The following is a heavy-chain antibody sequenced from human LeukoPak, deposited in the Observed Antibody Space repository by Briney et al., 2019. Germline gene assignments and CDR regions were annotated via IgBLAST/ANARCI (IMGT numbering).Heavy chain of an antibody. V-gene: IGHV3-7*04. Sequence: PGGSLRLSCAASAFTFSGYWMSWVRQAPGKGLEWVADIKQDGSETNYMDSVRGRFTISRDNAKNSLHLQMNSLRAEDTAVYYCARAIGIWSGYSYWGQGTLVTVSS. J-gene: IGHJ4*02. CDR2: IKQDGSET. D-gene: IGHD3-3*01. CDR3: ARAIGIWSGYSY. CDR1: AFTFSGYW.